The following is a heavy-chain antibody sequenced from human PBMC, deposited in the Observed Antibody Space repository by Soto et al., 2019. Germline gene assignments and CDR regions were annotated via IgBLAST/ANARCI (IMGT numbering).Heavy chain of an antibody. V-gene: IGHV3-53*04. CDR2: IYSGGST. Sequence: GGSLRLSCAASGFTVSSNYMSWVRQAPGKGLEWVSVIYSGGSTYYADSVKGRFTISRHNSKNTLYLQMNSLRAEDTAVYYCARVVTPLHDYREDYYYYMDVWGKGTTVTVSS. CDR1: GFTVSSNY. J-gene: IGHJ6*03. D-gene: IGHD4-4*01. CDR3: ARVVTPLHDYREDYYYYMDV.